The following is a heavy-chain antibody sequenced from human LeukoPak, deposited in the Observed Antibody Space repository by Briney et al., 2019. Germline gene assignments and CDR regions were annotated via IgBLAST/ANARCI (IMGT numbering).Heavy chain of an antibody. Sequence: SETLSLTCTISGGSISSSSYYWGWIRQPPAKGLEWIGSIYYRGSTYYNPSLKSRVTISVDTSKNQFSLKLSSVTAADTAVYYCARVHYNKYCSGGSCYSFDYWGQGTLVTVSS. CDR2: IYYRGST. D-gene: IGHD2-15*01. J-gene: IGHJ4*02. CDR1: GGSISSSSYY. CDR3: ARVHYNKYCSGGSCYSFDY. V-gene: IGHV4-39*07.